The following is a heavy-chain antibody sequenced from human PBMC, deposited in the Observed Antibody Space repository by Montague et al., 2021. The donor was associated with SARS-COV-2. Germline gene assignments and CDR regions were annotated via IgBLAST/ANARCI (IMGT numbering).Heavy chain of an antibody. D-gene: IGHD2/OR15-2a*01. Sequence: SLRLSCAASGFTFSTYAMNWVRQAPGKGLEWVSGISSGGNKHHAASVKGRLTISRDDSRNTLYLQLHSLRAEDTAMYYCARNFPGQFYFDDWGQGTLVAVSS. CDR3: ARNFPGQFYFDD. CDR2: ISSGGNK. V-gene: IGHV3-23*01. J-gene: IGHJ4*02. CDR1: GFTFSTYA.